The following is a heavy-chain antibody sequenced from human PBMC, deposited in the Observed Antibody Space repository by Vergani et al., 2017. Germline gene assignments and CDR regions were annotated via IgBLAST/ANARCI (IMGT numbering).Heavy chain of an antibody. V-gene: IGHV5-51*03. CDR3: ARLVFGILTGQKFDY. D-gene: IGHD3-9*01. Sequence: EVQLVQSGAEVKKPGESLKISCKGSGYSFTSYWIGWVSQMTGKGLEWMGIIYPGDSDTRYSPSVQGQVTSSADKSISTANLQWSSLKASDTAMYYCARLVFGILTGQKFDYWGQGTLVTVSS. J-gene: IGHJ4*02. CDR2: IYPGDSDT. CDR1: GYSFTSYW.